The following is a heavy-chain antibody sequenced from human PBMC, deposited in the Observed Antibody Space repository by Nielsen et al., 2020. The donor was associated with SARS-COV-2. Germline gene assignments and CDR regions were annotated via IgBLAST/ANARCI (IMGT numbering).Heavy chain of an antibody. D-gene: IGHD1-26*01. CDR1: GGSISSGGYY. Sequence: SETLSLTCTVSGGSISSGGYYWSWIRQHPGKGLEWIGYIYYSGSTYYNPSLKSRVTISVDTSKNQFSLKLSSVTAADTAVHYCARDGGATDFDYWGQGTLVTVSS. CDR2: IYYSGST. CDR3: ARDGGATDFDY. J-gene: IGHJ4*02. V-gene: IGHV4-61*08.